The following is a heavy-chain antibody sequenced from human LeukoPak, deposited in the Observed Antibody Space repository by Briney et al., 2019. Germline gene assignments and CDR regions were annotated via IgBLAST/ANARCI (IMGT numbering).Heavy chain of an antibody. J-gene: IGHJ5*02. CDR2: IIPILGIA. D-gene: IGHD4-23*01. V-gene: IGHV1-69*04. CDR3: ARGGGPLTTVVTQIWFDP. CDR1: GGTFSSYA. Sequence: SVKVSCKASGGTFSSYAISWVRQAPGQGLEWMGRIIPILGIANYAQKFQGRVTITADKSTSTAYMELSSLRSEDTAVYYCARGGGPLTTVVTQIWFDPWGQGTLVTVSS.